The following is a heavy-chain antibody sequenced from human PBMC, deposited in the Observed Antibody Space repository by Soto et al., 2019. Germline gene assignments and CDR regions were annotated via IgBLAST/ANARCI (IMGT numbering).Heavy chain of an antibody. CDR2: INHSGST. CDR1: GGSFSGYY. Sequence: SETLSLTCAVYGGSFSGYYWSWIRQPPGKGLEWIGEINHSGSTNYNPSLKSRVTISVDTSKNQFSLKLSSVTAADTAVYYCARGRVTTARRGSYYYYMDVWGKGTTVT. D-gene: IGHD3-3*01. CDR3: ARGRVTTARRGSYYYYMDV. J-gene: IGHJ6*03. V-gene: IGHV4-34*01.